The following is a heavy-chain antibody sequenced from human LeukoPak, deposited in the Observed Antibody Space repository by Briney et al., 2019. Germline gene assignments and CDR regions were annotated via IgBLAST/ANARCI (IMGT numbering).Heavy chain of an antibody. J-gene: IGHJ4*02. Sequence: SETLSLTCAVYGGSFSGYYWSWIRQPPGKGLEWIGEINHSGSTNYNPSLKSRVTMSVDTSKKQFSLKLSSVTAADTAVYYCARGGDSSGYYYSIDYWGQGTLVTVSS. CDR1: GGSFSGYY. CDR3: ARGGDSSGYYYSIDY. D-gene: IGHD3-22*01. CDR2: INHSGST. V-gene: IGHV4-34*01.